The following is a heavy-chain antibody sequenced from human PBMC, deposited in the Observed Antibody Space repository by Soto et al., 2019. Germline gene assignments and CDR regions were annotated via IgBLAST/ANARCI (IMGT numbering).Heavy chain of an antibody. CDR2: VTKSGDYT. J-gene: IGHJ5*02. CDR1: GFRFSDYS. V-gene: IGHV3-21*01. CDR3: ATGGP. Sequence: GGSLRLSCVASGFRFSDYSMNWVRQAPGKGLEWVASVTKSGDYTHHADSVKGRFTISRDNAKNSLYLQMNSLPVEDTGIYYCATGGPWGQGALVTVSS.